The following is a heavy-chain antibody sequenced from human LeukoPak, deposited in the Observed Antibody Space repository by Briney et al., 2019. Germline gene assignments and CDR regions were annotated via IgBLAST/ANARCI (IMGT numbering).Heavy chain of an antibody. V-gene: IGHV3-53*01. CDR2: IYSGGST. Sequence: GGSLRLSCAASGLTFSNYAMSWVRQAPGKGLECVAVIYSGGSTRYADSVKGRLAVSRDTSKNTLYLEMNSLRAEDTAVYYCARGTNLGNWGQGTLVTVSS. CDR3: ARGTNLGN. D-gene: IGHD3-16*01. J-gene: IGHJ4*02. CDR1: GLTFSNYA.